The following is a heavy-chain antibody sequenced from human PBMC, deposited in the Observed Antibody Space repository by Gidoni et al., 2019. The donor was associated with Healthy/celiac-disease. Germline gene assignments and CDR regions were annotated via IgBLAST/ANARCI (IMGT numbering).Heavy chain of an antibody. CDR1: GGSISSYY. V-gene: IGHV4-59*01. J-gene: IGHJ4*02. CDR2: IYYSGST. CDR3: ARGYSGYGNFDY. D-gene: IGHD5-12*01. Sequence: QVQLQESGPGLVKPSETLSLTCTVSGGSISSYYWSWIRQPPGKGLAWIGYIYYSGSTNYNPSLKSRVTISVDTSKNQFSLKLSSVTAADTAVYYCARGYSGYGNFDYWGQGTLVTVSS.